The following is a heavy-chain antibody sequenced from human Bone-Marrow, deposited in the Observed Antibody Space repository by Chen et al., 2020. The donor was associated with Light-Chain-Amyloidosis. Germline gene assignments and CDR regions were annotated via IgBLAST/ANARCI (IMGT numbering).Heavy chain of an antibody. Sequence: VESWGRPATAGGGSLRLSCAASGFAFSSYAMSWVRQAPGKGLEWVSTISGSGGSRYYGDSVKGRLTISRDNSKNALFLQMNSLRAEDTAVYYCAKDISYDDILPGYPADAFDIWGQGTMVTVSS. J-gene: IGHJ3*02. CDR1: GFAFSSYA. CDR3: AKDISYDDILPGYPADAFDI. D-gene: IGHD3-9*01. CDR2: ISGSGGSR. V-gene: IGHV3-23*04.